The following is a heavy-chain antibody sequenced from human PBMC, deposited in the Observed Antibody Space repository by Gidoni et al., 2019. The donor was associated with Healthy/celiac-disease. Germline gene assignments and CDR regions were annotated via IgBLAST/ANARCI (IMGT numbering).Heavy chain of an antibody. CDR1: GFPFSRNA. Sequence: EVQLLESGGGLVQPGGSLRLSCAASGFPFSRNAMSWVRQAPGKGLGWVSAISGSGGSTYYADSVKGRFTISRDNSKNTLYLQMNSLRAEDTAVYYCAKVGVTNFYFDYWGQGTLVTVSS. D-gene: IGHD4-17*01. CDR2: ISGSGGST. CDR3: AKVGVTNFYFDY. V-gene: IGHV3-23*01. J-gene: IGHJ4*02.